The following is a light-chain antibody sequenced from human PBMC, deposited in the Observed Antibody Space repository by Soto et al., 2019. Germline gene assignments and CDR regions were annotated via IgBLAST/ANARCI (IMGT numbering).Light chain of an antibody. J-gene: IGLJ2*01. CDR2: EVR. CDR1: SSDIGNNNY. V-gene: IGLV2-14*01. CDR3: SSYTNTDTRV. Sequence: QSVLTQPASVSGSPGQSITIYCTGTSSDIGNNNYVSWYQHHPGKAPKLMIYEVRNRPSGVSDRFSGSKSGNTASLIISGLQAGDEADYYCSSYTNTDTRVFGGGTKLTVL.